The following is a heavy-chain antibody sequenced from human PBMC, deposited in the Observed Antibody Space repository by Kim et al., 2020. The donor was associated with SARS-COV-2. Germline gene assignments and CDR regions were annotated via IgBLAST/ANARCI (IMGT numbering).Heavy chain of an antibody. CDR3: ARDPFLGWFDL. J-gene: IGHJ5*02. V-gene: IGHV4-59*01. Sequence: NTHPSLTGRVTISVDSCKHQFSLKLGSVTAADTDVYYCARDPFLGWFDLWGQGTLVTVSS. D-gene: IGHD3-16*01.